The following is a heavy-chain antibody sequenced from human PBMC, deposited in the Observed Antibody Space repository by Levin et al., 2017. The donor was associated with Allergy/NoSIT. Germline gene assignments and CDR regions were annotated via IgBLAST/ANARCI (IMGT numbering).Heavy chain of an antibody. Sequence: ASVKVSCKASGYTFTSYGISWVRQAPGQGLEWMGWISSYSGKTNYAQRLQGRVTMTTDTSTTTAYMELRNLRSDDTAVYYCARVKGGYWGQGTLVTVAS. CDR1: GYTFTSYG. V-gene: IGHV1-18*01. J-gene: IGHJ4*02. CDR3: ARVKGGY. CDR2: ISSYSGKT.